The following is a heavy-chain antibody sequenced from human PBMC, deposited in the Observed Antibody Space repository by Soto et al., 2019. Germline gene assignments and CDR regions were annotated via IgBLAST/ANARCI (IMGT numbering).Heavy chain of an antibody. CDR2: IYHSGST. D-gene: IGHD3-10*01. CDR1: GGSISSSNW. CDR3: ARDLPNYYGSGSLDY. Sequence: QVQLQESGPGLVKPSGTLSLTCAVSGGSISSSNWWSWVRQPPGKGLEWIGEIYHSGSTNYNPSLKSRGTISVDKSKNQCSLKLSSVTAADTAVYYCARDLPNYYGSGSLDYWGQGTLVTVSS. J-gene: IGHJ4*02. V-gene: IGHV4-4*02.